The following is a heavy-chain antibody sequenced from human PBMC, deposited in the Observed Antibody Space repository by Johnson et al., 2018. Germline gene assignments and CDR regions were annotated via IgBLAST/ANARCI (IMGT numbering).Heavy chain of an antibody. V-gene: IGHV3-74*01. CDR1: GFTFSRYW. CDR2: MSSDGRTI. D-gene: IGHD4-17*01. J-gene: IGHJ3*02. Sequence: VQLQESGGGSVQPGGSLRLSCVASGFTFSRYWMHWVRQAPGKGLVWVSRMSSDGRTIHYADSVKGRLTISRDNAKNTLYLQMNSLRADDTAVSYCARERGGSVSDGDAFDIWGQGTMVTVSS. CDR3: ARERGGSVSDGDAFDI.